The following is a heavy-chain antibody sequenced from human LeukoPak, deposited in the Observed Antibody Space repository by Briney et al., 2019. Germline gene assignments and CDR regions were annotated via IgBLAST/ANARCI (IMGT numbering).Heavy chain of an antibody. V-gene: IGHV3-30*02. CDR2: IQSDGSTS. D-gene: IGHD2-21*02. CDR1: GFAFSAYG. CDR3: ASPPGKYCGGDCSKH. J-gene: IGHJ4*02. Sequence: GGSLRLSCAASGFAFSAYGMHWVRQAPGKGLEWVAYIQSDGSTSLYTDSVKGRFTISRDNAKNSLYLQMNSLRAEDTAVYYCASPPGKYCGGDCSKHWGQGTLVTVSS.